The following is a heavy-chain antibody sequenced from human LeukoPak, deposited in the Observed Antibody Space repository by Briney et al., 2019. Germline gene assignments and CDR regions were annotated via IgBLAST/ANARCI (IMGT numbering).Heavy chain of an antibody. CDR3: ARDFRYCGGDCNY. D-gene: IGHD2-21*01. CDR1: GFTFSSYS. V-gene: IGHV3-21*01. Sequence: GGSLRLSCAASGFTFSSYSMNWVRQAPGKGLEWVSSISSSSYIYYADSVKGRFTISRDNAKNSLYLQMNSLRAEDTAVYYCARDFRYCGGDCNYWGQGTLVTVSS. CDR2: ISSSSYI. J-gene: IGHJ4*02.